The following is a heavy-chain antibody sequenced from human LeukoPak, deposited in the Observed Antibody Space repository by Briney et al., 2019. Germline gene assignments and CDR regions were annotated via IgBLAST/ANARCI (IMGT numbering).Heavy chain of an antibody. CDR1: GGSISSYY. J-gene: IGHJ4*02. D-gene: IGHD3-22*01. CDR3: ARDRDYFDSSGNFGY. CDR2: IYASGST. Sequence: SETLSLTCTVSGGSISSYYWSWVRQPAGKGLEWIGRIYASGSTDYNPSLKSRATMSVDTSKNQFSLKLRSVTAADTAVYYCARDRDYFDSSGNFGYWGQGTLVTVSS. V-gene: IGHV4-4*07.